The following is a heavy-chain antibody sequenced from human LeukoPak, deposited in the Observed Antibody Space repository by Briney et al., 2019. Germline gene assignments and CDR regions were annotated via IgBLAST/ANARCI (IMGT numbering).Heavy chain of an antibody. V-gene: IGHV3-74*01. CDR3: ARDTVIPYSQVGTTKD. CDR1: GFIFSSYW. CDR2: INSDGSST. D-gene: IGHD1-26*01. J-gene: IGHJ4*02. Sequence: PGGSLRLSCAASGFIFSSYWMHWVRQAPGKELVWVSRINSDGSSTSYADSVKGRFTISRDNAKNTLYLQMNSLRAEDAAVYYCARDTVIPYSQVGTTKDWGQGTLVTVSS.